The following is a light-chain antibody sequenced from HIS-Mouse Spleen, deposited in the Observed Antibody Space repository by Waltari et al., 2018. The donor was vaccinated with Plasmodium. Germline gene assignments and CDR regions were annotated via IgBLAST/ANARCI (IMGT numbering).Light chain of an antibody. CDR1: KLGDKY. Sequence: SYKLTQPPSVSVSPGQTASITCSGDKLGDKYACWYQQKPGQSPVLVIYQDSKRPSGSPERFSGSNSGNTAPLTISGTQSRDEADYYCQAWDSSTVVFGGWTKLTVL. J-gene: IGLJ2*01. CDR2: QDS. V-gene: IGLV3-1*01. CDR3: QAWDSSTVV.